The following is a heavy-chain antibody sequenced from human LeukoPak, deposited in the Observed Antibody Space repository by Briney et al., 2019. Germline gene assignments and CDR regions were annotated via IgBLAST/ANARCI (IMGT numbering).Heavy chain of an antibody. CDR1: GGSVSSGSYY. J-gene: IGHJ4*02. D-gene: IGHD4-17*01. CDR2: IYYSGST. Sequence: SETLSLTCTVSGGSVSSGSYYWSWIRQPPGKGLEWIGYIYYSGSTNYNPSLKSRVAISVDTSKIQFSLKLSSVTAADTAVYYCAGENGDRVFDFWGQGTLVTVSS. CDR3: AGENGDRVFDF. V-gene: IGHV4-61*01.